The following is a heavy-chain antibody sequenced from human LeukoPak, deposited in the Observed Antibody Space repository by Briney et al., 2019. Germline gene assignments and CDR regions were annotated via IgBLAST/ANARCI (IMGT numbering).Heavy chain of an antibody. J-gene: IGHJ4*02. D-gene: IGHD3-10*01. CDR3: ARRDLFMAHDY. V-gene: IGHV3-74*01. Sequence: PGGSLRLSCAASGFTFITYWMEWVRQAPGKGLVWVSRVKTDGSSTDYADSVKGRFTISRDNAKNTLYLQMNSLRAEDTAVYYCARRDLFMAHDYWGQGTLVTVSS. CDR2: VKTDGSST. CDR1: GFTFITYW.